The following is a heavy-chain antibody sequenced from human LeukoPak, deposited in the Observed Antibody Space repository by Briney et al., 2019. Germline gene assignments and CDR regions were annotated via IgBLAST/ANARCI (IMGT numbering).Heavy chain of an antibody. V-gene: IGHV4-59*08. CDR3: AIAAAGVYYFDY. CDR2: IYYNGNT. J-gene: IGHJ4*02. CDR1: GGSIHSYY. D-gene: IGHD6-13*01. Sequence: PSETLSLTCTVSGGSIHSYYWSWIRQPPGTGLESIGYIYYNGNTNYNPSLKSRVAMSVDTSKNQFSLKLTSVTAADTAVYYCAIAAAGVYYFDYWGQGTLVTVSS.